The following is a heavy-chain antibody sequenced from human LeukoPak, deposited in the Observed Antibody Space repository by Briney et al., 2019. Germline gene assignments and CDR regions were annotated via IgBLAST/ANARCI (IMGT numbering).Heavy chain of an antibody. CDR1: GGSISSYY. CDR3: ARDRGSPAFDI. D-gene: IGHD6-19*01. CDR2: IYYSGST. V-gene: IGHV4-59*12. Sequence: SETLSLTCTVSGGSISSYYWSWIRQPPGKGLEWIGYIYYSGSTNYNPSLKSRVTMSVDTSKNQFSLKLSSVTAADTAVYYCARDRGSPAFDIWGQGTMVTVSS. J-gene: IGHJ3*02.